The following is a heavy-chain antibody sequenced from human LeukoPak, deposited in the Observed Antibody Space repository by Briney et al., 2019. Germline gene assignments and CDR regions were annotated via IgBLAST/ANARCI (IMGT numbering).Heavy chain of an antibody. Sequence: GGSLRLSCSASGFTFDDYAMHWVRQVPGKGLEWVSGISWNSGTIGYADSVKGRFTISRDNARKSLYLQMNSLRVEDTALYHCAKGESLVTLDYWGQGTRVTVSS. D-gene: IGHD6-6*01. CDR2: ISWNSGTI. V-gene: IGHV3-9*01. CDR3: AKGESLVTLDY. CDR1: GFTFDDYA. J-gene: IGHJ4*02.